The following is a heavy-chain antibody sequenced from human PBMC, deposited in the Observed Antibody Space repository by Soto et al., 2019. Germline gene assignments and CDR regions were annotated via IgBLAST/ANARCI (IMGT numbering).Heavy chain of an antibody. Sequence: QVQLVQSGAEVKKPGSSVKVSCKASGGTFSSYAISWVRQAPGQGLEWMGGIIPIFGTANYAQKFQGRVTITADESTSTAYMELSSLRSEDTAVYYCARDMANTAMVTGYYYGMDVWGQGTKVTVSS. CDR1: GGTFSSYA. CDR2: IIPIFGTA. J-gene: IGHJ6*02. D-gene: IGHD5-18*01. CDR3: ARDMANTAMVTGYYYGMDV. V-gene: IGHV1-69*01.